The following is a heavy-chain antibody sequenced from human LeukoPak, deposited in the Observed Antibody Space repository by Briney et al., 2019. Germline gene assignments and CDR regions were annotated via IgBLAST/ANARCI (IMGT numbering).Heavy chain of an antibody. Sequence: PGGSLRLSCAASGFTFSSYGMHWARQAPGKGLEWVAFIRYDGSNKYYADSVKGRFTIPRDNSKNTVFLQMNSLRADDTAKYYCAKDKAPGSWHTPSDFWGQGTLVTVSS. CDR3: AKDKAPGSWHTPSDF. J-gene: IGHJ4*02. D-gene: IGHD6-13*01. CDR1: GFTFSSYG. CDR2: IRYDGSNK. V-gene: IGHV3-30*02.